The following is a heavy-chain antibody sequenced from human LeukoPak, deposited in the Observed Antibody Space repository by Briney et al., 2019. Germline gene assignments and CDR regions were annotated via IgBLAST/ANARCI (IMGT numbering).Heavy chain of an antibody. CDR1: GFTFSSYG. CDR2: IRYDGSNK. D-gene: IGHD2-2*01. J-gene: IGHJ6*03. CDR3: AKAPGYCSSTSCYGYYYYYYMDV. Sequence: GGSLRLSCAASGFTFSSYGMHWVRQAPGKGLEWVAFIRYDGSNKYYADSVKGRFTISRDNYKNTLYLQMNSLRAEDTAVYYCAKAPGYCSSTSCYGYYYYYYMDVWGKGTTVTISS. V-gene: IGHV3-30*02.